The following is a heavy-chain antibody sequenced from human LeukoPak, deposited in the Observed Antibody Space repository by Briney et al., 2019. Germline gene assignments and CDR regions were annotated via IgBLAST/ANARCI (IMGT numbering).Heavy chain of an antibody. D-gene: IGHD3-10*01. CDR2: INPNSGGT. J-gene: IGHJ3*02. Sequence: GASVKVSCKASGYTFTGYYMHWVRQAPGQGLEWMGWINPNSGGTSYAQEFQGRVTMTRDTSISTAYMELSRLRSDDTAVYYCARGITMVRGVIYIWGQGTMVTVSS. CDR1: GYTFTGYY. V-gene: IGHV1-2*02. CDR3: ARGITMVRGVIYI.